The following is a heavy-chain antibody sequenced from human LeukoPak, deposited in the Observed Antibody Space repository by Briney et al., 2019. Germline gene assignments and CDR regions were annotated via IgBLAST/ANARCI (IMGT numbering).Heavy chain of an antibody. V-gene: IGHV3-21*04. Sequence: PGGSLRLSCAASGFTFSSYSMNWVRQAPGKGLEWVSSISSSSSYIYYADSVKGRFTISRDNSKNTLYLQMNSLRAEDTAVYYCAKGGRTTIFGVVITHFDYWGQGTLVTVSS. CDR3: AKGGRTTIFGVVITHFDY. CDR1: GFTFSSYS. J-gene: IGHJ4*02. D-gene: IGHD3-3*01. CDR2: ISSSSSYI.